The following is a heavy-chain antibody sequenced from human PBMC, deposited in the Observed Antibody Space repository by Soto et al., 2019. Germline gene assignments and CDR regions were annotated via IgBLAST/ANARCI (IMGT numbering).Heavy chain of an antibody. D-gene: IGHD1-26*01. J-gene: IGHJ4*02. CDR1: GGSISSYY. CDR3: ARADGAFYYFDY. V-gene: IGHV4-4*07. Sequence: SETLSLTCTVSGGSISSYYWTWIRQPAGKGLEWIGRIYSSGSTSYNPSLKSRVTMSVDTSKNQFSLKLSSVTAADTAVHYCARADGAFYYFDYWGQGTLVTVSS. CDR2: IYSSGST.